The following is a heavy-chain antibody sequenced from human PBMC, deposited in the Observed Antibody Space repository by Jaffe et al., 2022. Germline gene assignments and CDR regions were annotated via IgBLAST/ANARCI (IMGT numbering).Heavy chain of an antibody. CDR3: ARAPPLTYYDFWSGYYTGGWFDP. Sequence: QVQLVQSGSELKKPGASVKVSCKASGYTFTSYAMNWVRQAPGQGLEWMGWINTNTGNPTYAQGFTGRFVFSLDTSVSTAYLQISSLKAEDTAVYYCARAPPLTYYDFWSGYYTGGWFDPWGQGTLVTVSS. J-gene: IGHJ5*02. D-gene: IGHD3-3*01. CDR2: INTNTGNP. V-gene: IGHV7-4-1*02. CDR1: GYTFTSYA.